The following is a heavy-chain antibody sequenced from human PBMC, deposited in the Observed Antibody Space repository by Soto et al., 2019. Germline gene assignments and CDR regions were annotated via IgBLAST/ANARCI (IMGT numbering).Heavy chain of an antibody. CDR2: MYNTGST. Sequence: SETLSLTCAVYGGSFSSYYWSWIRQPPGKGLEWIGYMYNTGSTIYNPSLKSRVTTSVDTSKNQFSLKLNSVTAADTAVYYCARDLWGYCGADCYPLDVWGQGTTVTVSS. D-gene: IGHD2-21*02. J-gene: IGHJ6*02. CDR3: ARDLWGYCGADCYPLDV. CDR1: GGSFSSYY. V-gene: IGHV4-59*01.